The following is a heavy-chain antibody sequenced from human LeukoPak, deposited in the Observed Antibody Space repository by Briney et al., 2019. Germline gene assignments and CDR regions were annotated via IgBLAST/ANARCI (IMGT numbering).Heavy chain of an antibody. J-gene: IGHJ4*02. CDR3: TRRVDYFDH. V-gene: IGHV3-49*04. CDR1: GFPFGDYT. Sequence: PGGSLRLSCTSSGFPFGDYTMNWVRQAPGKGLEWVGFIRSKAYGGTTEYAASVKGRFTISRDDSKSIAYLQMNSLKTEDTAVYYCTRRVDYFDHWGQGTLVTVSS. CDR2: IRSKAYGGTT.